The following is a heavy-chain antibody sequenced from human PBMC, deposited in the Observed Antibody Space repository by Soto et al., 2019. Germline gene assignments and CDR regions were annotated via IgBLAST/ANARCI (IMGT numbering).Heavy chain of an antibody. CDR3: ARANCSGGSCYWGYNWFDP. J-gene: IGHJ5*02. V-gene: IGHV3-30-3*01. CDR1: GFTFSSYA. CDR2: ISYDGSNK. Sequence: QVQLVESGGGVVQPGRSLRLSCAASGFTFSSYAMHWVRQAPGKGLEWVAVISYDGSNKYYADSVKGRFTISRDNSKNTLYLQMNSLRAEDTAVYYCARANCSGGSCYWGYNWFDPWGQGTLVTVSS. D-gene: IGHD2-15*01.